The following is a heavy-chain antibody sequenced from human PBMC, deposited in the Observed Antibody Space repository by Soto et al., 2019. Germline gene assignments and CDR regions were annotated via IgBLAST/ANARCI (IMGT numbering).Heavy chain of an antibody. Sequence: PSETLSLTCTVSGGSISSDYWSWVRQPPGKGLELIGYIYYSGSTNYNPSLKSRVTISVDTSKNQFSLKLSSVTAADTAVYYCASIQPDIAAAGNHYYYYGMDVWGQGTTVTVSS. CDR1: GGSISSDY. D-gene: IGHD6-13*01. CDR3: ASIQPDIAAAGNHYYYYGMDV. CDR2: IYYSGST. V-gene: IGHV4-59*01. J-gene: IGHJ6*02.